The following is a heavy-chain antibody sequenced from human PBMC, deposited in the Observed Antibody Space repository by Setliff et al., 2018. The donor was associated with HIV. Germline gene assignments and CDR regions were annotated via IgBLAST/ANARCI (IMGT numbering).Heavy chain of an antibody. D-gene: IGHD3-10*01. V-gene: IGHV1-3*01. CDR2: INVGNGDT. CDR3: ARGALLAVFDFDH. CDR1: GYTFTTYS. Sequence: GASVKVSCKASGYTFTTYSLHWVRQAPGQSLEWMGWINVGNGDTKYSQDLQGRITITRDTSANTAYMELSRLRSDDTAVYFCARGALLAVFDFDHWGHGTPVTVSS. J-gene: IGHJ4*01.